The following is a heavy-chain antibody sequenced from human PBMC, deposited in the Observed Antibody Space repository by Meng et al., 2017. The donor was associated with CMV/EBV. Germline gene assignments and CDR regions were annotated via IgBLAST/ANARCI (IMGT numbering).Heavy chain of an antibody. Sequence: GESLKISCAASGFTFSSYAMSWVRQAPGKGLEWVSAISGSGGSTYYADSVKGRFTISRDNSKNTLYLQMNSLRAEDTAVYYCAREDCSSTSCYTGYYGMDVWGQGTTVTVSS. D-gene: IGHD2-2*02. CDR2: ISGSGGST. J-gene: IGHJ6*02. CDR3: AREDCSSTSCYTGYYGMDV. V-gene: IGHV3-23*01. CDR1: GFTFSSYA.